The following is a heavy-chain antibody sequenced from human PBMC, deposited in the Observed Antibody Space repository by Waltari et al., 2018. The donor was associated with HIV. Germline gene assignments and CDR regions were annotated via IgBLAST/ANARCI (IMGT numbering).Heavy chain of an antibody. D-gene: IGHD3-10*01. J-gene: IGHJ4*02. V-gene: IGHV4-39*07. CDR1: GCPISSSSYY. CDR3: ARVSYGSGGLDY. CDR2: IYYSGSP. Sequence: QLQLQESGPGLVKPSETLSPTCTVPGCPISSSSYYWGGIRHPPGKGLEWIGSIYYSGSPYYNPSLKSRVTISVDTSKTQFSLKLSSVTAADTAVYYCARVSYGSGGLDYWGQGTLVTVSS.